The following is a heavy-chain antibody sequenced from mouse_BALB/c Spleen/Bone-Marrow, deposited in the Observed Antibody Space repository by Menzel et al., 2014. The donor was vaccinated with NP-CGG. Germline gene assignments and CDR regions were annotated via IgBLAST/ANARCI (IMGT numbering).Heavy chain of an antibody. CDR2: IWAGGST. V-gene: IGHV2-9*02. D-gene: IGHD1-1*01. Sequence: VQLVESGPGLVAPSQSLSISCTVTGFSLTSYGVHWVRQPPGQGLEWLGAIWAGGSTNYNSALMSRLTISKDNSKSQVFLEMNSLQTDDTAMYYCAREGCGYYGSSGAAMDYWGQGTKVTVSS. CDR1: GFSLTSYG. J-gene: IGHJ4*01. CDR3: AREGCGYYGSSGAAMDY.